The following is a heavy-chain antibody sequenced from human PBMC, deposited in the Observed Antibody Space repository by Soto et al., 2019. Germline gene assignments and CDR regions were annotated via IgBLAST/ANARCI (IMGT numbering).Heavy chain of an antibody. D-gene: IGHD6-6*01. Sequence: GGSLRLSCAASGFTFSSYAMSWVRQAPGKGLEWVSAISGSGGSTYYADSVKGRFTISRDNSKNTLYLQMNSLRAEDTAVYYCAKEPRLVRAGGGRSDLLLPDYWGQGTLVTVSS. V-gene: IGHV3-23*01. CDR1: GFTFSSYA. J-gene: IGHJ4*02. CDR3: AKEPRLVRAGGGRSDLLLPDY. CDR2: ISGSGGST.